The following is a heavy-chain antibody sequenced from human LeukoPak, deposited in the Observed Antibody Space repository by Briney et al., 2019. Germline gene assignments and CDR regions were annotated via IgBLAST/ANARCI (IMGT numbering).Heavy chain of an antibody. V-gene: IGHV3-30*02. CDR3: AKDDVGYCSSTSCRAYFDY. J-gene: IGHJ4*02. Sequence: GGSLRLSCAASGFTFSSYGMHWVRQAPGKGLEWVACIRHDGSNKYYADSVKGRFTISRDNSKNTLYLQMNSLRAEDTAVYYCAKDDVGYCSSTSCRAYFDYWGQGIQVTVSS. CDR1: GFTFSSYG. CDR2: IRHDGSNK. D-gene: IGHD2-2*01.